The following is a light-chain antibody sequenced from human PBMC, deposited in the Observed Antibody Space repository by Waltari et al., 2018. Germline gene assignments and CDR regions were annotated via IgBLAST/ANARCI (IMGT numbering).Light chain of an antibody. J-gene: IGKJ1*01. V-gene: IGKV1-5*03. CDR3: QQYRNLWT. Sequence: DIQMTQSPSTLSASVGDRVTITCRASQSLSNWLAWYQQKPGKAPKVLIYKASTLESGLPSRFSGSGSGTEFTLTISSLQPDDFATYYCQQYRNLWTFGQGTKVESK. CDR1: QSLSNW. CDR2: KAS.